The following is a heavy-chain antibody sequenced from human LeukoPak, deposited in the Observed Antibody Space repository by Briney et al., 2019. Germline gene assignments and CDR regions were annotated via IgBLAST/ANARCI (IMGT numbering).Heavy chain of an antibody. CDR1: GGSFSGYY. Sequence: SETLSLTCAVYGGSFSGYYWSWIRQPPGRGLEWIGEINHSGSTNYNPSLKSRVTISVDTSKNQFSLKLSSVTAADTAVYYCARDGDGCNYDYWGQGTLVTVSS. D-gene: IGHD5-24*01. V-gene: IGHV4-34*01. J-gene: IGHJ4*02. CDR2: INHSGST. CDR3: ARDGDGCNYDY.